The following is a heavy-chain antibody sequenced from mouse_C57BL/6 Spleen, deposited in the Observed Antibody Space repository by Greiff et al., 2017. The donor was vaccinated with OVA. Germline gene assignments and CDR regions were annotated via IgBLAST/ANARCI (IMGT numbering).Heavy chain of an antibody. D-gene: IGHD1-1*01. CDR3: AREEAYYGSSYRYFDV. CDR1: GFTFSDYY. Sequence: EVQLQESEGGLVQPGSSMKLSCTASGFTFSDYYMAWVRQVPEKGLEWVANINYDGSSTYYLDSLKSRFIISRDNAKNILYLQMSSLKSEDTATYYCAREEAYYGSSYRYFDVWGTGTTVTVSS. CDR2: INYDGSST. V-gene: IGHV5-16*01. J-gene: IGHJ1*03.